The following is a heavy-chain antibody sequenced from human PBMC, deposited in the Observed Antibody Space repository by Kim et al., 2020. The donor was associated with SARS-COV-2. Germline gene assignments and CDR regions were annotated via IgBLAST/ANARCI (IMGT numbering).Heavy chain of an antibody. Sequence: AQNFQGRVTMTTDTSTSTAYMELRSLRSDDTAVYYCARWSSYSSGYFFDYWGQGTLVTVSS. CDR3: ARWSSYSSGYFFDY. J-gene: IGHJ4*02. D-gene: IGHD3-22*01. V-gene: IGHV1-18*01.